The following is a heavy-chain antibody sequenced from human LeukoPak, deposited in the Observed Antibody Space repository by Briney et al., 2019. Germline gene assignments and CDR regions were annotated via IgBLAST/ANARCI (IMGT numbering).Heavy chain of an antibody. D-gene: IGHD7-27*01. V-gene: IGHV1-46*01. CDR2: INPSGGST. CDR1: GYTLTELS. J-gene: IGHJ4*02. CDR3: AREWGNKAFDY. Sequence: ASVKVSCKVSGYTLTELSMHWVRQAPGQGLEWMGIINPSGGSTSYAQKFQGRVTMTRDTSTSTVYMELSSLRPEDTAVYYCAREWGNKAFDYWGQGTLVTVSS.